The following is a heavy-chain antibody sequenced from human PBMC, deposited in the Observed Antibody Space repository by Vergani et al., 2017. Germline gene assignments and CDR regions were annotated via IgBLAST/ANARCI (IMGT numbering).Heavy chain of an antibody. Sequence: QVQLVQSGAEVKKPGSSVKVSCKASGGTFSSYAISWVRQAPGQGLEWMGGIIPIFGTANYAQKFQGRVTITADESTSTAYMELSSLRSEDTAVYYCARDLAHRVRFLESFIFDYWGQGTLVTVSS. J-gene: IGHJ4*02. CDR2: IIPIFGTA. CDR1: GGTFSSYA. D-gene: IGHD3-3*01. CDR3: ARDLAHRVRFLESFIFDY. V-gene: IGHV1-69*01.